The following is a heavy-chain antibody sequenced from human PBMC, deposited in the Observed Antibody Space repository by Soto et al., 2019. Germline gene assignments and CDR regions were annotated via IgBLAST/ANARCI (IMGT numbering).Heavy chain of an antibody. CDR1: GYTFTTYA. V-gene: IGHV1-18*01. CDR3: ARDRISRGRSSYGMDV. J-gene: IGHJ6*02. CDR2: ISAYNGYT. Sequence: QVQLVQSGAEVKKSGASVKVSCKASGYTFTTYAVSWVRQAPGQGLEWMGWISAYNGYTTYAQNLQGRLTLTTDTSTSTAYMELRSLSFDDTAVYYCARDRISRGRSSYGMDVWGQGPTLAFSS. D-gene: IGHD3-3*02.